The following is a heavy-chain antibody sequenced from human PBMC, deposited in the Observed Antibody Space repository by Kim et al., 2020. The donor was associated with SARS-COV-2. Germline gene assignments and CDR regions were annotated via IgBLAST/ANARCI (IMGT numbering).Heavy chain of an antibody. CDR3: AKDQAGDWYFDL. Sequence: YSAAAMKGRFTISRDNSKNTLYLQMNSLRAEDTAVYYCAKDQAGDWYFDLWGRGTLVTVSS. D-gene: IGHD6-19*01. V-gene: IGHV3-23*01. J-gene: IGHJ2*01.